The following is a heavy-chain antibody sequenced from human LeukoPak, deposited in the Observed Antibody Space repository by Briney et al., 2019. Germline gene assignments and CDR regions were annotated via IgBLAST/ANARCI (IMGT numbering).Heavy chain of an antibody. D-gene: IGHD2-8*01. J-gene: IGHJ4*02. Sequence: TLRLSCASSGFLFSSYWMHWVRQTRGKGLVWVSRINTDGRTTNDADYVKRRFTIARDDAKNTLSLQMASRRAEDTAVYYCARGAFQLIPEANYYFDYWGQGALVTVSS. CDR3: ARGAFQLIPEANYYFDY. CDR2: INTDGRTT. V-gene: IGHV3-74*01. CDR1: GFLFSSYW.